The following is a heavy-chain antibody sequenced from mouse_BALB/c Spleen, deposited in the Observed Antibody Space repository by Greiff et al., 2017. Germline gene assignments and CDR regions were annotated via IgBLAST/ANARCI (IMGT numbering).Heavy chain of an antibody. CDR1: GYSLTGYY. Sequence: LVKTGASVKISCKASGYSLTGYYMHWVKQSHGKSFEWIGYIRCYNGATSYNQKLKGKATFTVDTSSSTAYMQFNSLTSEDSAVYYCARSGIYYDYDRASGFAYWGQGTLVTVSA. J-gene: IGHJ3*01. CDR3: ARSGIYYDYDRASGFAY. CDR2: IRCYNGAT. V-gene: IGHV1S34*01. D-gene: IGHD2-4*01.